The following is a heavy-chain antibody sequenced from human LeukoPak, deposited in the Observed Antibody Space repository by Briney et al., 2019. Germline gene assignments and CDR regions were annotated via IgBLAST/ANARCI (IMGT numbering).Heavy chain of an antibody. CDR1: GGSISPISSSTYY. Sequence: PSETLSLTCTVSGGSISPISSSTYYWGWIRQAPGKGLEWIGSLFYGENTHYNPSLKNRATLSVDSSKNQFSLKLTSVTAADAAVYFCARQLPTAAADTRGYFDYWGQGTVVTVSS. CDR3: ARQLPTAAADTRGYFDY. D-gene: IGHD6-25*01. V-gene: IGHV4-39*01. CDR2: LFYGENT. J-gene: IGHJ4*02.